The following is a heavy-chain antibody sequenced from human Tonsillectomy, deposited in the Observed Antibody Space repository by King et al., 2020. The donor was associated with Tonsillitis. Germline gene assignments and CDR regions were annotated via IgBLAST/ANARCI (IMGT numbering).Heavy chain of an antibody. J-gene: IGHJ6*02. CDR2: ISGSGTNT. Sequence: VQLVESGGGLVQSGGSLRLSCAASGFTFTSYAMSWVRQAPGKGLEWVSAISGSGTNTDYADSVKGRFTIXRDNSKDTLXLQMNSLRAEDTAVYYCAKSLFXAXXAPLGMDVWGQXTTVTVSS. CDR1: GFTFTSYA. CDR3: AKSLFXAXXAPLGMDV. V-gene: IGHV3-23*04.